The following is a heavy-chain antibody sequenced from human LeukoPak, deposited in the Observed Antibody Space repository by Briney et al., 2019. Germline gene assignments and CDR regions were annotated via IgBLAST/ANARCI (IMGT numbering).Heavy chain of an antibody. D-gene: IGHD5-18*01. CDR2: IRYDGSNK. Sequence: GGSLRLSCAASGFTFSSYGMHWVRQAPGKGLEWVAFIRYDGSNKYYAGSVKGRFTISRDNSKNTLYLQMNSLRAEDTAVYYCARFRGYSYGLGDYWGQGTLVTVSS. J-gene: IGHJ4*02. CDR1: GFTFSSYG. V-gene: IGHV3-30*02. CDR3: ARFRGYSYGLGDY.